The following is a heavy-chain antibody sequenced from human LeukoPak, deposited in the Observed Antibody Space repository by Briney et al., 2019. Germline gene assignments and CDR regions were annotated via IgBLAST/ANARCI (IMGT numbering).Heavy chain of an antibody. CDR1: GGSISSGSYY. CDR3: ARTPVGIAVAGTVNY. Sequence: SETLPLTCTVSGGSISSGSYYWAWIRQPPGKGLEWIGSIYYSGTTYYHPSLKGRVTISVDTSKNQFSLKLSSVTAADTAVYYCARTPVGIAVAGTVNYWGQGTLVTVSS. J-gene: IGHJ4*02. V-gene: IGHV4-39*01. D-gene: IGHD6-19*01. CDR2: IYYSGTT.